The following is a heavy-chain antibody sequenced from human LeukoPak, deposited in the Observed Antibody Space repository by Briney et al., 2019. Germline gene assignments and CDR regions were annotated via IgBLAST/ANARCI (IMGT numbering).Heavy chain of an antibody. J-gene: IGHJ4*02. CDR1: GFTFDGYA. V-gene: IGHV3-30*02. CDR3: AKDLSSSGYLGIDY. CDR2: IRYDGSNK. D-gene: IGHD5-12*01. Sequence: QPGGSLRLSCAASGFTFDGYAMHWVRQAPGKGLEWVAFIRYDGSNKYYADSVKGRFTISRDNSKKTLYLQMNRLRAEDTAVYYCAKDLSSSGYLGIDYWGQGTLVTVSS.